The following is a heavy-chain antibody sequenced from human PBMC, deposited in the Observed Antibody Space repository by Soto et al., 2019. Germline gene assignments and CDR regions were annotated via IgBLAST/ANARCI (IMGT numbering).Heavy chain of an antibody. V-gene: IGHV3-48*03. J-gene: IGHJ6*02. CDR1: GFTFSAYE. D-gene: IGHD3-3*01. CDR2: ISDSARTI. Sequence: PEVTLRLSCSASGFTFSAYEMHWVRQTPGKGLEWVSHISDSARTIDYAESVKSGFSVSRDDAQNSVYLQRERLRAEDTVVYYCARDLLPYDFWSRYSAYFYYGMDVWGPGPTVAVS. CDR3: ARDLLPYDFWSRYSAYFYYGMDV.